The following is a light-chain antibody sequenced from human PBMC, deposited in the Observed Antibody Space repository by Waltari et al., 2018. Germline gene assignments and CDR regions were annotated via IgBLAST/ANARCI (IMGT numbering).Light chain of an antibody. CDR3: AAWDDSLSGPV. J-gene: IGLJ3*02. CDR2: MSN. CDR1: SSDIGSTY. V-gene: IGLV1-47*01. Sequence: QSVLTQPPSASGTPGQRVTISCSGSSSDIGSTYVYWYQQLPGPAPKLLIYMSNQRPSGVPDRFSGSRSGTSASLAISGLRSEDEADYHCAAWDDSLSGPVFGGGTKLTVL.